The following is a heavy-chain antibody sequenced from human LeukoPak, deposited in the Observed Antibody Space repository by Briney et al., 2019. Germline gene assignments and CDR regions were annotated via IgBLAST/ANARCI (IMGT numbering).Heavy chain of an antibody. D-gene: IGHD5-12*01. J-gene: IGHJ3*02. CDR2: ISGGGVTT. CDR3: AKDTRGKYSGYDYDPHGGDAFDI. CDR1: GFTFNNYG. V-gene: IGHV3-23*01. Sequence: GGSLRLSCAASGFTFNNYGMSWVRQAPGKGLEWVSAISGGGVTTYCADSVKGRFTISRDNSENTLYLQMNSLRAEDTAVYYCAKDTRGKYSGYDYDPHGGDAFDIWGQGTMVTVSS.